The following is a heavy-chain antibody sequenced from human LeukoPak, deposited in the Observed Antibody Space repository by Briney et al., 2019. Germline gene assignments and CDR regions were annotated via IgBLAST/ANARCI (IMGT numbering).Heavy chain of an antibody. CDR3: ARPYERGAFDI. CDR1: GGSISSSSYY. D-gene: IGHD3-22*01. V-gene: IGHV4-39*07. Sequence: KPSETLSLTCTVSGGSISSSSYYWGWIRQPPGKGLEWIGSIYYSGSTYYNPSLKSRVTISVDTSKNQFSLKLSSVTAADTAVYYCARPYERGAFDIWGQGTMVTVSS. J-gene: IGHJ3*02. CDR2: IYYSGST.